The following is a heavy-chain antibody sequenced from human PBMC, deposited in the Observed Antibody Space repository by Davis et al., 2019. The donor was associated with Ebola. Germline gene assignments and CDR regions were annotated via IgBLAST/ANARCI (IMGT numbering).Heavy chain of an antibody. J-gene: IGHJ6*04. V-gene: IGHV1-18*04. D-gene: IGHD6-6*01. CDR1: GYTFTNYG. CDR2: ISAYNGNT. CDR3: ARSKYSNYYYGMDV. Sequence: ASVKVSCKASGYTFTNYGITWVRQAPGQGLEWMGWISAYNGNTNYAQKLQGRVTMTTDTSTSTAYMELRSLRSDDTAVYYCARSKYSNYYYGMDVWGKGTTVTVSS.